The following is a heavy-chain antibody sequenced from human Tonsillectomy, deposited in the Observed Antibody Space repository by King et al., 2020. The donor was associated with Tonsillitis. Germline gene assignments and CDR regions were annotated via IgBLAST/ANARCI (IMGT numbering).Heavy chain of an antibody. V-gene: IGHV3-53*02. CDR2: IYAEGST. Sequence: VQLVETGGGLIQPGGSLRLSCAASGFSVSSNFMNWVRQAPGKGLEWVSIIYAEGSTYYADSVKGRFIISRDNSKNTLYLQMNSLRAEDTAVYYCARGIGPGYSITWGQGTLVTVSS. J-gene: IGHJ5*02. D-gene: IGHD6-13*01. CDR1: GFSVSSNF. CDR3: ARGIGPGYSIT.